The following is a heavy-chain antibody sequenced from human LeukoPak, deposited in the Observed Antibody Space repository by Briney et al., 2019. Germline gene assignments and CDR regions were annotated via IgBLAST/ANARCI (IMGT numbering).Heavy chain of an antibody. Sequence: TPSETLSLTCAVYGGSFSGYYWSWIRQPPGKGLEWIGEINHSGSTNYNPSLKSRVTISVDTSKNQFSLKLSSVTAADTGVYYCARGGASWAFDIWGQGTMVTVSS. J-gene: IGHJ3*02. V-gene: IGHV4-34*01. CDR3: ARGGASWAFDI. CDR2: INHSGST. CDR1: GGSFSGYY. D-gene: IGHD6-13*01.